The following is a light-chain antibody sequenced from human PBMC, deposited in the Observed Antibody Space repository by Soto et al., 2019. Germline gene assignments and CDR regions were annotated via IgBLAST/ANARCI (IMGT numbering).Light chain of an antibody. V-gene: IGKV1-39*01. Sequence: DIQMTQSPSSLSASVGDRVTITCRASQSISSYLNWYQQKPGKAPKLLIYAASSLQSGVPSRFSGSGSGTEFNLTISSLQPEDVATYYCQQSYSTPPTFGQWTKVEIK. CDR3: QQSYSTPPT. J-gene: IGKJ1*01. CDR1: QSISSY. CDR2: AAS.